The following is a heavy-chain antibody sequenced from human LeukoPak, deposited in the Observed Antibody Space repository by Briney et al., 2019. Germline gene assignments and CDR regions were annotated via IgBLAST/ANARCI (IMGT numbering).Heavy chain of an antibody. CDR1: GFTFSSYS. CDR2: ISYDGSNK. D-gene: IGHD6-19*01. V-gene: IGHV3-33*08. CDR3: SRDREQRLVIFPGY. Sequence: GGSLRLSCAASGFTFSSYSMNWVRQAPGKGLEWVAVISYDGSNKYYVDSVKGRFTVSRDNSKNTLYLQLKSLRAEDTAVYYCSRDREQRLVIFPGYWGQGTLVSVSS. J-gene: IGHJ4*02.